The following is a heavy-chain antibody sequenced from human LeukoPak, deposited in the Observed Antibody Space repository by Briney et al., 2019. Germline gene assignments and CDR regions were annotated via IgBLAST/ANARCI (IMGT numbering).Heavy chain of an antibody. CDR2: MNPNTGRT. V-gene: IGHV1-8*01. CDR3: ARLSQTPDYYTLGGYYYLGY. Sequence: ASVKVSCKASRYTFTSYDINWVREAAGHGLEWMGWMNPNTGRTGYAQKLQGRITMTRDTSINTAYMELTNLRSEDTAFYYCARLSQTPDYYTLGGYYYLGYWGQGTPVTVSS. J-gene: IGHJ4*02. D-gene: IGHD3-10*01. CDR1: RYTFTSYD.